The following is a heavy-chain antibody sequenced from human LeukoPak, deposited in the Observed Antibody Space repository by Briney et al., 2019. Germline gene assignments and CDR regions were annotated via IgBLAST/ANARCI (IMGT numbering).Heavy chain of an antibody. V-gene: IGHV3-7*01. J-gene: IGHJ4*02. CDR2: IKQDGSEK. Sequence: GGSLRLSCAASGFTFSSYAMTWVRQAPGKGLEWVANIKQDGSEKYYVDSVKGRFTISRDNAKNSLYLQMNSLRAEDTAVYYCARDRYYYDSNGYPRFDSWGQGTLVTVSS. CDR1: GFTFSSYA. D-gene: IGHD3-22*01. CDR3: ARDRYYYDSNGYPRFDS.